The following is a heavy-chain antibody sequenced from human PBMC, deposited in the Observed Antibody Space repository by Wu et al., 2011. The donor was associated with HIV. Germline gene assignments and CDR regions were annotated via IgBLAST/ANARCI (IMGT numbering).Heavy chain of an antibody. CDR3: ARGSGYHFNYNYLVV. CDR2: IIAIFGTA. CDR1: GGTFNSYA. J-gene: IGHJ6*03. V-gene: IGHV1-69*06. Sequence: QAQLVQSGAEVKKPGSSVKVSCKASGGTFNSYAISWVRQAPGQGLEWMGGIIAIFGTANYAQKFQGRVTITADKSTTTTYMELNNLRSEDTAVYYCARGSGYHFNYNYLVVWGKGTTVTVSS. D-gene: IGHD3-22*01.